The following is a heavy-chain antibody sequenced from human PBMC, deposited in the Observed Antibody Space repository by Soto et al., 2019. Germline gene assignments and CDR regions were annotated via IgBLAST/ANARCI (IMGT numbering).Heavy chain of an antibody. V-gene: IGHV3-7*01. Sequence: EVQLVESGGGLVQPGGSLRLSCAASGFTFSSYWMSWVRQAPGKGLEWVANIKQDGSEKYCVDSVKGRFTISRDNAKNSLYLQMNSLRAEDTAVYYCAREGGDWTYYFDYWGQGTLVTVSS. CDR3: AREGGDWTYYFDY. CDR1: GFTFSSYW. J-gene: IGHJ4*02. CDR2: IKQDGSEK. D-gene: IGHD2-21*02.